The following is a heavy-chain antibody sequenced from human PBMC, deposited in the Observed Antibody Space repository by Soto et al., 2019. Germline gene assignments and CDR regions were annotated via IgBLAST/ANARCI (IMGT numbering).Heavy chain of an antibody. CDR1: GGSISSYSW. J-gene: IGHJ5*02. D-gene: IGHD3-10*01. CDR2: IFRTGSA. V-gene: IGHV4-4*02. CDR3: AKYDSGSGTSGGGWFDP. Sequence: KPSETLSLTCAVSGGSISSYSWWSWVRQAPGKGLEWIGEIFRTGSANYNPSLKGRVTISIDESKNQFSLKVNSVTAADTALYYCAKYDSGSGTSGGGWFDPWGQGTLVTVSS.